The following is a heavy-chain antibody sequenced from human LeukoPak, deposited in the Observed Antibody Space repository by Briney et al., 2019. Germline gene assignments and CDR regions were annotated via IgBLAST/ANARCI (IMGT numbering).Heavy chain of an antibody. Sequence: GGSLGLSCAASGFIFSNYRMNWVRQAPGKGLEWVSSISSSSSHIYYADSVKGRFTISRDNAKNSLYLQMSSLRAEDTAVYYCARDRGSGSDKAFDIWGQGTMVTVSS. CDR3: ARDRGSGSDKAFDI. V-gene: IGHV3-21*01. D-gene: IGHD1-26*01. CDR2: ISSSSSHI. CDR1: GFIFSNYR. J-gene: IGHJ3*02.